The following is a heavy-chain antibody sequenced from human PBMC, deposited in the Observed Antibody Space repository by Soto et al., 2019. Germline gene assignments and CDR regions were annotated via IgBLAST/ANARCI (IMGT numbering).Heavy chain of an antibody. CDR1: GGTFGGYY. CDR3: ARRYYDFWSGYYFWGSEQNWFAP. V-gene: IGHV4-34*01. J-gene: IGHJ5*02. D-gene: IGHD3-3*01. CDR2: INHSGST. Sequence: SETMSLTCGVYGGTFGGYYWSWIRQPPGKGLEWIGEINHSGSTNYNPSLKSRVTISVDTSKNQFSLKLSSVTAADTAVYYCARRYYDFWSGYYFWGSEQNWFAPWGQGTLVTVSS.